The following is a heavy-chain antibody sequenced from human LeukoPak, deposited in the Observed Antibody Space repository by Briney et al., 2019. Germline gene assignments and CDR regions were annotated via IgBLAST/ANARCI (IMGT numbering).Heavy chain of an antibody. Sequence: PGGSLRLSCAAVGFNFSSYWMTWVRQAPGKGLEWGANIKQDGTEKYYVDSVKGRFTISRDNAKNSLYLQMNSLRAVDTAVYFCARPTTVTMVDAFDIWGLGTMVTVSS. D-gene: IGHD4-17*01. CDR1: GFNFSSYW. V-gene: IGHV3-7*04. CDR2: IKQDGTEK. CDR3: ARPTTVTMVDAFDI. J-gene: IGHJ3*02.